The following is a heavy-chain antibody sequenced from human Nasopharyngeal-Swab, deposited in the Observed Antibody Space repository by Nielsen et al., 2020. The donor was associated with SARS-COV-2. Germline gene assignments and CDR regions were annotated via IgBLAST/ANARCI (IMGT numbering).Heavy chain of an antibody. Sequence: GGSLRLSCGVSGFTFSHYWMSWVRQAPGKGLGWVANIKHDGSQKNYVDSVKGRFTISRDNANNSLYLQMNSLRAEDTAVYFCSRESSAADYWGRGTLVTVSS. J-gene: IGHJ4*02. CDR3: SRESSAADY. CDR1: GFTFSHYW. CDR2: IKHDGSQK. D-gene: IGHD6-13*01. V-gene: IGHV3-7*01.